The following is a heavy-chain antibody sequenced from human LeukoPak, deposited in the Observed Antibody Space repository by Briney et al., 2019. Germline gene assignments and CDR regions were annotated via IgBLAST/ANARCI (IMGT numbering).Heavy chain of an antibody. V-gene: IGHV3-30*18. D-gene: IGHD6-19*01. Sequence: GRSLRLSCAASGFTFSSYGMHWVRQAPGKGLEWVAVISYDGSNKYYADSVKGRFTISRDNSKNTLYLQMNSLRAEDTAVYYCAKDLAVAGVFDYWGQGTVVTVSS. CDR3: AKDLAVAGVFDY. CDR1: GFTFSSYG. CDR2: ISYDGSNK. J-gene: IGHJ4*02.